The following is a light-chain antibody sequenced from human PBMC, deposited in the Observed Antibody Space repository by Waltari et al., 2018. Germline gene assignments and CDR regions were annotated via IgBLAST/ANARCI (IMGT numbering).Light chain of an antibody. V-gene: IGKV3-15*01. CDR2: DAS. CDR3: QQYNDWYS. Sequence: EKVLTQSPATLSVSPGEEVTLSCRASQSVANNLAWYQVRPGQAPRPVIYDASTMAAGIPARFSGSGSGTEFTLTISGLQSEDCALYYCQQYNDWYSVGQGTKLEI. CDR1: QSVANN. J-gene: IGKJ2*03.